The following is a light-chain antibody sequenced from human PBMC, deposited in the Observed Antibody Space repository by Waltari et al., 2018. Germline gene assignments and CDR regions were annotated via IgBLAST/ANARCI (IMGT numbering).Light chain of an antibody. CDR1: SSDVGGYNF. CDR3: TSYTSTNTVV. J-gene: IGLJ2*01. Sequence: QSALTQPASVSGSPGQSITISCTGPSSDVGGYNFVSWYQQHPGKAPKLMNYDFTKWLSGVSNRFSGSKSGNTASLTISGLQAEDEADYYCTSYTSTNTVVFGGGTKVTVL. CDR2: DFT. V-gene: IGLV2-14*01.